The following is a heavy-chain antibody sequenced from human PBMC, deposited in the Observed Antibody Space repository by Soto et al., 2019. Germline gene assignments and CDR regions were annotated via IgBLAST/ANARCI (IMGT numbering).Heavy chain of an antibody. Sequence: LSLTCAVYGGSLSGYYWRWIRQSPGKGLEWIGEIDHSGSTNYNPSLQSLVTTSVDTSKKQFSLKLSAGTAADTAVYYCATDSTSGYYAMDVWGQGTTVTVSS. D-gene: IGHD2-2*01. CDR2: IDHSGST. CDR1: GGSLSGYY. J-gene: IGHJ6*02. V-gene: IGHV4-34*01. CDR3: ATDSTSGYYAMDV.